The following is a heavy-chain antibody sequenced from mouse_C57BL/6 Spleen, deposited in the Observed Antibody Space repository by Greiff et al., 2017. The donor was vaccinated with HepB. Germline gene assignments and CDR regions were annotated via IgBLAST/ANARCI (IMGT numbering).Heavy chain of an antibody. Sequence: VQLQQSGAELVRPGASVTLSCKASGYTFTDYEMHWVKQTPVHGLEWIGAIDPETGGTAYNQKFKGKAILTADKSSSTAYMELRSLTSEDSAVYYCTRRGTGYYAMDYWGQGTSVTVSS. J-gene: IGHJ4*01. D-gene: IGHD4-1*01. V-gene: IGHV1-15*01. CDR3: TRRGTGYYAMDY. CDR2: IDPETGGT. CDR1: GYTFTDYE.